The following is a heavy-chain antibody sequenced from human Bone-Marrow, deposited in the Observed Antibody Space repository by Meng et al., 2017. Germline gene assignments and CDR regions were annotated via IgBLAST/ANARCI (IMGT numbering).Heavy chain of an antibody. D-gene: IGHD2/OR15-2a*01. CDR3: ARARTTNQSKYRNAYNWFDP. V-gene: IGHV4-30-2*01. J-gene: IGHJ5*02. CDR2: IYHSGST. Sequence: QLQLQESGSGLVKPSQTLSLTCAVSGGSIIIGGYSWSWIRQPPGKGLEGIGYIYHSGSTHYNPSLKSRVIMSVDTSKNQFSLKLYSVTAADTAVYYCARARTTNQSKYRNAYNWFDPWGQGTLVTVSS. CDR1: GGSIIIGGYS.